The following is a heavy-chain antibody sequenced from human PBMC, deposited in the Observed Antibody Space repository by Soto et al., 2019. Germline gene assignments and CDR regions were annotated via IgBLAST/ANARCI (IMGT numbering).Heavy chain of an antibody. CDR2: ISGSGGST. CDR1: GFTFSSYA. D-gene: IGHD2-2*02. J-gene: IGHJ4*02. V-gene: IGHV3-23*01. Sequence: GGSLRLSCAASGFTFSSYAMSWVRQAPGKGLEWVSAISGSGGSTYYADSVKGRFTISRDNSKNTLYLQMNSLRAEDTAVYYCAKDRKYCSSTSCYIMGGDSFDYWGQGTLVTVSS. CDR3: AKDRKYCSSTSCYIMGGDSFDY.